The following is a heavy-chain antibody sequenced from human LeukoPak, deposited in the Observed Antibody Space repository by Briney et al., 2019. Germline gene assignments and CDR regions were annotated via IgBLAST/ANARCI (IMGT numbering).Heavy chain of an antibody. CDR2: INQDGSEK. CDR3: AGERDGRFLDD. J-gene: IGHJ4*02. Sequence: GGTLRFSCAVSGLRFGSFWMSWLRQAPGKGLEWVANINQDGSEKYFVDSVRGRFTISRDNSKNSLHLQMNTLRAEDTAVYYCAGERDGRFLDDWGKETLVTVSS. V-gene: IGHV3-7*01. D-gene: IGHD5-24*01. CDR1: GLRFGSFW.